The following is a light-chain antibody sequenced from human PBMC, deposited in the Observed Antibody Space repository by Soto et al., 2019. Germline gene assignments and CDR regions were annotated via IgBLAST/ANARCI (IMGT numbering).Light chain of an antibody. J-gene: IGLJ2*01. CDR2: GNT. Sequence: QSVLTQPPSVSGAPGRRVTISCTGSNSNIGAGYDVHWYQQLPGTAPKLLIYGNTHRPSGVPDRFSGSKSGTSASLAITGLLAEDEADYYCQSYDSSLSVVFGGGTKLTVL. CDR3: QSYDSSLSVV. V-gene: IGLV1-40*01. CDR1: NSNIGAGYD.